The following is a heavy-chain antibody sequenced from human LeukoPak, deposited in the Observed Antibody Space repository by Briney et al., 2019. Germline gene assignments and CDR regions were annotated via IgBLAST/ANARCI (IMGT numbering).Heavy chain of an antibody. CDR2: IKQDGSEK. V-gene: IGHV3-7*01. CDR3: ARDQYGVTMVRGVSDY. Sequence: PGGSLRLSCAASGFTFSSYWMSWVRQAPGEGLEWVANIKQDGSEKYYVDSVKGRFTISRDNAKNSLYLQMNSLRAEDTAVYYCARDQYGVTMVRGVSDYWGQGTLVTVSS. J-gene: IGHJ4*02. CDR1: GFTFSSYW. D-gene: IGHD3-10*01.